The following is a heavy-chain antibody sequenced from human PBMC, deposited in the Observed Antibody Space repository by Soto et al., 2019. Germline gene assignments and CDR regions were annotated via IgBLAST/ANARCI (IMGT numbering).Heavy chain of an antibody. CDR1: GFTFSSYA. J-gene: IGHJ6*02. Sequence: LRLSCAASGFTFSSYAMSWVRQAPGKGLEWVSAISGSGGSTYYADSVKGRFTISRDNSKNTLYLQMNSLRAEDTAVYYCAKDSHLITIFGVVIEDYYYYYGMDVWGQGTTVTVSS. V-gene: IGHV3-23*01. CDR2: ISGSGGST. CDR3: AKDSHLITIFGVVIEDYYYYYGMDV. D-gene: IGHD3-3*01.